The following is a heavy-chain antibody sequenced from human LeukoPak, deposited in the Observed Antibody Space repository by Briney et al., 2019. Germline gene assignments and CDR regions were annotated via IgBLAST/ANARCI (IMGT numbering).Heavy chain of an antibody. Sequence: SETLSLTCTVSGGSISSDYWSWIRQPAGKGLEWIGRIYISRSTNYNPSFKSRVTISVDQSKNQFSLKPRSVTAADTAVYYCSRDLSGSYQYYFDYWGQGTLVTVSS. V-gene: IGHV4-4*07. J-gene: IGHJ4*02. CDR3: SRDLSGSYQYYFDY. D-gene: IGHD1-26*01. CDR2: IYISRST. CDR1: GGSISSDY.